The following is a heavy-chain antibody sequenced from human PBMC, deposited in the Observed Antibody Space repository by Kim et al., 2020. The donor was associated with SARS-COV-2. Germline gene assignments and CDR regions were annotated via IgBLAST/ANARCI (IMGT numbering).Heavy chain of an antibody. V-gene: IGHV4-31*03. CDR3: ARDWPRLATRAFDI. CDR2: IYYSGST. J-gene: IGHJ3*02. CDR1: GGSISSGGYY. Sequence: SETLSLTCTVSGGSISSGGYYWSWIRQHPGKGLEWIGYIYYSGSTYYNPSLKSRVTISVDTSKNQFSLKLSSVTAADTAVYYCARDWPRLATRAFDIWGQGTMVTVSS. D-gene: IGHD1-26*01.